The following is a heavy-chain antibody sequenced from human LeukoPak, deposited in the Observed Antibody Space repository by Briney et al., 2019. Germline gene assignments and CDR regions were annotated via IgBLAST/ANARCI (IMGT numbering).Heavy chain of an antibody. J-gene: IGHJ4*02. Sequence: PGGSLRLSCAASGFTFSNYGMHWVRQAPGKGLEWVAVISYYGSNKYYADSVKGRFTISRDNSRDTLYLQMNSLRAEDTAVYFCTKYYSGNYLDCWGQGTLVTVSS. V-gene: IGHV3-30*18. CDR1: GFTFSNYG. CDR2: ISYYGSNK. D-gene: IGHD3-10*01. CDR3: TKYYSGNYLDC.